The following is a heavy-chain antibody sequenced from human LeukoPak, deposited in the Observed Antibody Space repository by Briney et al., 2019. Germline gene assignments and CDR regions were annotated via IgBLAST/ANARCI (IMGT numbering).Heavy chain of an antibody. CDR2: VYYSGRT. CDR1: GGSLSTYY. D-gene: IGHD3-10*01. J-gene: IGHJ4*02. V-gene: IGHV4-59*01. Sequence: SETLSLTCTVSGGSLSTYYWSWLRQPPGKGLEWIGYVYYSGRTRYNPSLERRVAMSIDTSKNQFSLNLTSVTAADTAIYYCARDYNNYIVDHWGQGALVTVSS. CDR3: ARDYNNYIVDH.